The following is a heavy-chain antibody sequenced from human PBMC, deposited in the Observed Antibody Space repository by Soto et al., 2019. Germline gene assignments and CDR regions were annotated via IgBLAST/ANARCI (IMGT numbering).Heavy chain of an antibody. CDR3: VRHDGAPDYYGMDV. V-gene: IGHV3-30-3*01. J-gene: IGHJ6*02. D-gene: IGHD4-17*01. CDR1: KFTFSSFA. Sequence: QEQLVESGGGVVQPGRSLRLSCVAFKFTFSSFAMLWVRQAPGKGLEWVAIISYDGNNHYYADSVKGRFTISRDNSKNTLYLEMNSLRVEDTAVYYCVRHDGAPDYYGMDVWGQGTTVTVSS. CDR2: ISYDGNNH.